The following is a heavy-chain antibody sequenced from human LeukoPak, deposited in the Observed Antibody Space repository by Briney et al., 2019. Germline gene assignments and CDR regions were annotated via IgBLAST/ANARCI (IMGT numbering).Heavy chain of an antibody. V-gene: IGHV3-23*01. CDR3: ARDQYSNYGVDF. J-gene: IGHJ4*02. D-gene: IGHD4-11*01. Sequence: PGGSLRLSCAASGFTFSSYAMHWVRQAPGKGLECVSAIGGSGGSTYYANSVKGRFTISRDNGENSLYLQMNSLRDEDTAVYYCARDQYSNYGVDFWGQGTLVTVSS. CDR2: IGGSGGST. CDR1: GFTFSSYA.